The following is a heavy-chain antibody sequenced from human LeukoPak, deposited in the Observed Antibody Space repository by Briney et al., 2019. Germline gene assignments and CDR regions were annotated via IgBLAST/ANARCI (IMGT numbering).Heavy chain of an antibody. CDR2: LSGSGAGT. D-gene: IGHD3-3*01. V-gene: IGHV3-23*01. Sequence: GGSLRLSCAASGFTFSDYALGWVRQAPGRGLEWVATLSGSGAGTYYSDSVQGRFTISRDSSKRTLFLQMNSLRAEDTAFYYCAKAELGVDTFFDYWGQGTLVTVSS. CDR3: AKAELGVDTFFDY. CDR1: GFTFSDYA. J-gene: IGHJ4*02.